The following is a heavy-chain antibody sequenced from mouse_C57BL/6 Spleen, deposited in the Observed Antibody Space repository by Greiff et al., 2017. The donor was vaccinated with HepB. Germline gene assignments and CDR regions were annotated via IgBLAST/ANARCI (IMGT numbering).Heavy chain of an antibody. V-gene: IGHV5-4*03. J-gene: IGHJ3*01. Sequence: EVKLMESGGGLVKPGGSLKLSCAASGFTFSSYAMSWVRQTPEKRLEWVATISDGGSYTYYPDNVKGRFTISRDNAKNNLYLQMSHLKSEDTAMYYCDSYSNWFAYWGQGTLVTVSA. CDR3: DSYSNWFAY. D-gene: IGHD2-5*01. CDR1: GFTFSSYA. CDR2: ISDGGSYT.